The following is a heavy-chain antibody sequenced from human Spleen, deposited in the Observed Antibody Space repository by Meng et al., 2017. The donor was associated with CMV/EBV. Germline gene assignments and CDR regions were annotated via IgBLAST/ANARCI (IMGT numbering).Heavy chain of an antibody. CDR1: SSSSYY. CDR3: ASQINRWIRVYSYGGFDY. D-gene: IGHD5-18*01. V-gene: IGHV4-61*07. Sequence: SSSSYYWNWVRQPPVKGLEWIGYLYHGGNTNYNPSLKSRVAISIDTSKNQFSLKLSSVTAADTATYYGASQINRWIRVYSYGGFDYWGQGILVTVSS. CDR2: LYHGGNT. J-gene: IGHJ4*02.